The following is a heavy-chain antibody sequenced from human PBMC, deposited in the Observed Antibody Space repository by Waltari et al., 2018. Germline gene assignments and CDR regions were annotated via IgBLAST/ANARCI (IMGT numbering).Heavy chain of an antibody. D-gene: IGHD5-12*01. CDR3: ATYIGASVGTAAFDV. CDR2: MSYPGST. V-gene: IGHV4-39*01. Sequence: GWTRQPPGQGLEWIATMSYPGSTYGSPSLDRPVPVSRDTSNTQLSLKLVSATAADTAVYYCATYIGASVGTAAFDVWGQGTMVTGSS. J-gene: IGHJ3*01.